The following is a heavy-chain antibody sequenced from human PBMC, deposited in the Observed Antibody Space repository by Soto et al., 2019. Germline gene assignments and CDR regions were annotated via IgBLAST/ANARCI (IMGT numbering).Heavy chain of an antibody. CDR2: IYYSGST. J-gene: IGHJ4*02. CDR3: ARAGGVGVAGTHFDY. V-gene: IGHV4-38-2*01. CDR1: GYSISSGYY. Sequence: PSETLSLTCAVSGYSISSGYYWGWIRQPPGKVLERIGSIYYSGSTSSNPSLKSRVSISVDTSKNQFSLKLSSVSAADTAVYYCARAGGVGVAGTHFDYLGQGTLVTVS. D-gene: IGHD6-19*01.